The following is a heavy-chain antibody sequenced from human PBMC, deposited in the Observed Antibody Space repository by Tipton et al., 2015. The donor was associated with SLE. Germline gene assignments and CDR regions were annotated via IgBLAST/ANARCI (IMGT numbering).Heavy chain of an antibody. D-gene: IGHD3-10*01. Sequence: TLSLTCAVYGGSLSGYYWSWIRQPPGKGLEWIGEINDSGAIKSNPSLKSRVNISVDTSKNQFSLRLSSVTAGDTAVYYCARGAKERITLVRVRPYYFDYWGQGSLVTVSS. J-gene: IGHJ4*01. CDR1: GGSLSGYY. CDR2: INDSGAI. V-gene: IGHV4-34*01. CDR3: ARGAKERITLVRVRPYYFDY.